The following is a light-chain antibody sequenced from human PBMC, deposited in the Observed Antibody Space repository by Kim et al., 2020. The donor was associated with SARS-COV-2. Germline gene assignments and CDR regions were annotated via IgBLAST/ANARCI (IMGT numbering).Light chain of an antibody. CDR1: RSNIGEAYD. J-gene: IGLJ3*02. Sequence: QSVLTQPPSVSGAPGQRVTISCTGGRSNIGEAYDVHWYQQLPGTAPRLLIYANNNRPSGVTDRFSGFKSGTSASLAITGLQAEDEADYYCQSYDRTFSVRRVFGGGTKVTVL. CDR3: QSYDRTFSVRRV. V-gene: IGLV1-40*01. CDR2: ANN.